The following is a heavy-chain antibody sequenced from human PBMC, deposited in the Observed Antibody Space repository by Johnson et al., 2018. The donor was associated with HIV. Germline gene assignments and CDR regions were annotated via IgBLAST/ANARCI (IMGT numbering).Heavy chain of an antibody. CDR2: LRYHGSHQ. CDR3: ARGGDSEAFDI. V-gene: IGHV3-30*02. Sequence: QVQLVESGGGLIQPGGSLRLSCADSGFTVSSNYLSWVRQAPGQGLEWVAFLRYHGSHQYYAASVKGRFTISRDNSKNTLYLQMNSLRAEDTAVYDCARGGDSEAFDIWGKGTMGTVSS. J-gene: IGHJ3*02. CDR1: GFTVSSNY. D-gene: IGHD2-21*01.